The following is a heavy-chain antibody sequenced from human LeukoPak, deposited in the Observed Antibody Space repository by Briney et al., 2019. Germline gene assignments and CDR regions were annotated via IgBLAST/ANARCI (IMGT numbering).Heavy chain of an antibody. CDR3: ARPYYDSSGYPCYFDY. V-gene: IGHV5-51*01. CDR1: GYSFTSYW. CDR2: IYPGDSDT. Sequence: GESLKISCKGSGYSFTSYWIGWVRQMPGKGLEWMGIIYPGDSDTRYSPSFQGQVTISADKSISTAYLQWSSLKASDTAMYYCARPYYDSSGYPCYFDYWGQGTLVTVSS. J-gene: IGHJ4*02. D-gene: IGHD3-22*01.